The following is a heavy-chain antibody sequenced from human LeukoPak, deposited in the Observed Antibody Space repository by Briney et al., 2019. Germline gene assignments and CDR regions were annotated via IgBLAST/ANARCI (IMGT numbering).Heavy chain of an antibody. CDR3: ARNYYDSSGYPRKADY. CDR2: ISYDGSNK. D-gene: IGHD3-22*01. CDR1: GFTFSSYA. J-gene: IGHJ4*02. Sequence: GGSLRLSCAASGFTFSSYAMHWVRQAPGKGLEWVAVISYDGSNKYYADSVKGRFTISRDNAKNSLYLQMNSLRAEDTAVYYCARNYYDSSGYPRKADYWGQGTLVTVSS. V-gene: IGHV3-30-3*01.